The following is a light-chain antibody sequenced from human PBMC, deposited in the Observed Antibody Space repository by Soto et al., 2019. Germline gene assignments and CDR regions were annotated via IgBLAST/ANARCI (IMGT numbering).Light chain of an antibody. CDR2: GNS. V-gene: IGLV1-40*01. CDR1: SSNIGAGYD. J-gene: IGLJ3*02. CDR3: QSYDTSLRAGV. Sequence: QSVLTQPPSVSGAPGQRVTISCTGGSSNIGAGYDVHWYRQFPGTAPKLLVYGNSNRPSGISDRFSACKSGSSASLAITGLQAADDADYYCQSYDTSLRAGVFGGGTEMTVL.